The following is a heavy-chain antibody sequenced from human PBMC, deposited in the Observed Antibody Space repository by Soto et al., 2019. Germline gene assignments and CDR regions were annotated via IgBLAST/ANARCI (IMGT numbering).Heavy chain of an antibody. CDR1: GYTFTSYG. CDR2: ISAYNGNT. V-gene: IGHV1-18*01. CDR3: GRDFMAGAFDI. J-gene: IGHJ3*02. Sequence: ASVKVSYKASGYTFTSYGINWVRQAPGQGLEWMGWISAYNGNTNYAQKLQGRVTMTTDTSTSTAYMELRSLRSDDTAVYYCGRDFMAGAFDIWGQGTMVTVSS.